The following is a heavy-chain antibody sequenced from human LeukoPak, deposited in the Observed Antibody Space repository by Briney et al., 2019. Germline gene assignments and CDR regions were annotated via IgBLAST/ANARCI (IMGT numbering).Heavy chain of an antibody. V-gene: IGHV3-7*01. CDR1: EFTFRDYW. Sequence: GGSLRLSCAASEFTFRDYWMSWVLQAPGKGLEWVANIKGDGSQEYYVGSVKGRFTISRDNAKNSLYLQMNSPRAEDTAVYYCARDGPQWLICGAFDIWGPGTMVTVAS. J-gene: IGHJ3*02. D-gene: IGHD6-19*01. CDR2: IKGDGSQE. CDR3: ARDGPQWLICGAFDI.